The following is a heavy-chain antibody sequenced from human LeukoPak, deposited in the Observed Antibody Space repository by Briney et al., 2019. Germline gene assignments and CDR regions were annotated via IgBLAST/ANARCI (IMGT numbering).Heavy chain of an antibody. D-gene: IGHD3-9*01. Sequence: ASMKVSCKASGGTFSSYAISWVRQAPGQGLEWMGGIIPIFGTANYAQKFQGRVTITTDESTSTAYMELSSLRSEDTAVYYCARSGYYDILTGYYNYFDYWGQGTLVTVSS. V-gene: IGHV1-69*05. CDR3: ARSGYYDILTGYYNYFDY. CDR1: GGTFSSYA. CDR2: IIPIFGTA. J-gene: IGHJ4*02.